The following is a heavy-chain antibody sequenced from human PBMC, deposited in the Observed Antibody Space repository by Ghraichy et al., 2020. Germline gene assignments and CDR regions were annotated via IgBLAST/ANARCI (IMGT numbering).Heavy chain of an antibody. Sequence: SETLSLTCAVSGGSISSGGYSWSWIRQPPGKGLEWIGYIYHSGSTYYNPSLKSRVTISVDRSKNQFSLKLSSVTAADTAVYYCARAPVYYYGSGSFDYWGQGTLVTVSS. V-gene: IGHV4-30-2*01. CDR1: GGSISSGGYS. J-gene: IGHJ4*02. D-gene: IGHD3-10*01. CDR3: ARAPVYYYGSGSFDY. CDR2: IYHSGST.